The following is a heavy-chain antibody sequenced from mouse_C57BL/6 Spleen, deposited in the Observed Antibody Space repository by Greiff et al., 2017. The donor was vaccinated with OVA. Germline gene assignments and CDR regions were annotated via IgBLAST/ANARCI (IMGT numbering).Heavy chain of an antibody. CDR3: ASGGWDGFAY. Sequence: EVKLEESGPELVKPGASVKMSCKASGYTFTDYNMHWVKQSHGKSLEWIGYINPNNGGTSYNQKFKGKATLTVNKSSSTAYMELRSLTSEDSAVYYCASGGWDGFAYWGQGTLVTVSA. D-gene: IGHD4-1*01. V-gene: IGHV1-22*01. J-gene: IGHJ3*01. CDR1: GYTFTDYN. CDR2: INPNNGGT.